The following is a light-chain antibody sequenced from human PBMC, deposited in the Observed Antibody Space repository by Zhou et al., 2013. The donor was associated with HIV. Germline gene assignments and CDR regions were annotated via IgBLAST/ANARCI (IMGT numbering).Light chain of an antibody. V-gene: IGKV1-27*01. CDR3: LQHNSYPYS. CDR1: HGISTY. Sequence: DIQLTQSPSFLPASVGDRVTITCRASHGISTYLAWYQQKPGKVPKLLIYAASILQSGVPSRFSGSGSGTDFTLTISSLQPEDFATYYCLQHNSYPYSFGQGTKLEIK. CDR2: AAS. J-gene: IGKJ2*03.